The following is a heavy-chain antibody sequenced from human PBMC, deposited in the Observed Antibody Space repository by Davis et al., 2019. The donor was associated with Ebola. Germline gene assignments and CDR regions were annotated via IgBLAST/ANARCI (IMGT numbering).Heavy chain of an antibody. CDR2: ISYDGSNK. V-gene: IGHV3-30-3*01. CDR1: GFTFSSYA. CDR3: VRGVVAATYSWFDP. J-gene: IGHJ5*02. D-gene: IGHD2-15*01. Sequence: GESLKISCAASGFTFSSYAMHWVRQAPGKGLEWVAVISYDGSNKYYADSVKGRFTISRDNSKNTLYLQMNSLRAEDTAVYYCVRGVVAATYSWFDPWGQGTLVTFSS.